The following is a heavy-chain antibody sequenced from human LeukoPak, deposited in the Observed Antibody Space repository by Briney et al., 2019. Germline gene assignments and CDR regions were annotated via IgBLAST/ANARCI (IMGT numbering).Heavy chain of an antibody. V-gene: IGHV1-2*06. CDR2: INPNSGGT. CDR1: GYTFSSYA. J-gene: IGHJ6*02. D-gene: IGHD3-3*01. Sequence: ASVKVSCKASGYTFSSYAMNWVRQAPGQGLEWMGRINPNSGGTNYAQKFQGRVTMTRDTSISTAYMELSRLRSDDTAVYYCASLWSGYYGMDVWGQGTTVTVSS. CDR3: ASLWSGYYGMDV.